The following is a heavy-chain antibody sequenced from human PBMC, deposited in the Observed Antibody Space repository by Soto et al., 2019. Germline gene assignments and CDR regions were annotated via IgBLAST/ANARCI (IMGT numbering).Heavy chain of an antibody. V-gene: IGHV3-23*01. CDR2: ISGSGGST. D-gene: IGHD3-9*01. J-gene: IGHJ4*02. CDR1: GFTFSSYA. CDR3: AKDSISPDYDILTGYYPDY. Sequence: PGGSLRLSCAASGFTFSSYAMSWVRPAPGKGLEWVSAISGSGGSTYYADSVKGRFTISRDNSKNTLYLQMNSLRAEDTAVYYCAKDSISPDYDILTGYYPDYWGQGTLVTVSS.